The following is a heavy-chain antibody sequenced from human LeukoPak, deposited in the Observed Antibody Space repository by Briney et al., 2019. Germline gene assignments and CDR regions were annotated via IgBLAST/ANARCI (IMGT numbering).Heavy chain of an antibody. Sequence: SETLSLTCTVSGGSISRYYWSWIRQPPGKGLEWIGYIYYSGSTNYNPSLKSRVTISVDTSKNQFSLKLSSVTAADTAVYYCARVGAYGSGSYLDYWGQGTLVTVSS. CDR1: GGSISRYY. D-gene: IGHD3-10*01. J-gene: IGHJ4*02. CDR2: IYYSGST. CDR3: ARVGAYGSGSYLDY. V-gene: IGHV4-59*01.